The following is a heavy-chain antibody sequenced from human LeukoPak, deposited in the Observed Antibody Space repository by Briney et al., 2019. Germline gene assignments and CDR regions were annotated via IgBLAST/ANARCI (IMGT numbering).Heavy chain of an antibody. CDR3: AREYSSSWWTYFDY. D-gene: IGHD6-13*01. J-gene: IGHJ4*02. Sequence: ASVKVSCKASGYTFTSYGISWVRQAPGQGLEWMGWISAYNGNTNYAQKLQGRVTMTTDTSTSTAYMELRSLRSDDTAVYYCAREYSSSWWTYFDYWGQGTLVTVSS. CDR1: GYTFTSYG. CDR2: ISAYNGNT. V-gene: IGHV1-18*01.